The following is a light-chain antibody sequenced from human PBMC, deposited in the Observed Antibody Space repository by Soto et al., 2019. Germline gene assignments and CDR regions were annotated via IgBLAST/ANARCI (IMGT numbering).Light chain of an antibody. J-gene: IGKJ4*01. CDR2: WAS. CDR1: QSLVHSDGIAY. CDR3: QQYHSSPTLT. Sequence: VMTQSPLSLPVTLGQPASIYCRSNQSLVHSDGIAYFSWYQQKPGQPPRLXIYWASTRVSGVPDRFSGSGSGADFTLTISSLQAEDVAVYYCQQYHSSPTLTFGGGTKVDIK. V-gene: IGKV4-1*01.